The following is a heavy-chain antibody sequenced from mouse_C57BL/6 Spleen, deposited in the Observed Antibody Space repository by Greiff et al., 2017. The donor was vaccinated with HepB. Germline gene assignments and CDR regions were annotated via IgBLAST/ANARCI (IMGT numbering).Heavy chain of an antibody. CDR1: GFNIKNTY. V-gene: IGHV14-3*01. CDR3: ASGSADGYCPFAY. CDR2: IDPANGNT. J-gene: IGHJ3*01. D-gene: IGHD2-3*01. Sequence: EVQLQQSVAELVRPGASVKLSCTASGFNIKNTYMHWVKQRPEQGLEWIGRIDPANGNTKYAPKFQGKATITADTSSNTAYLQLSSLTSEDAAIYYCASGSADGYCPFAYWGQGTLVTVSA.